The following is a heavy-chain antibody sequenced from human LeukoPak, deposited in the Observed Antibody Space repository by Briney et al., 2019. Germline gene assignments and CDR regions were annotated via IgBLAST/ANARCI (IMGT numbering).Heavy chain of an antibody. CDR2: ISYDGSNK. J-gene: IGHJ3*02. Sequence: GGSLRLSCAASGFTFSSYGMHWVRQAPGKGLEWVAVISYDGSNKYYADSVKGRFTISRDNSKNTLYLQMNSLIAEDTAVYYCAKIAVAETDAFDIWGQGTMVTVSS. D-gene: IGHD6-19*01. V-gene: IGHV3-30*18. CDR1: GFTFSSYG. CDR3: AKIAVAETDAFDI.